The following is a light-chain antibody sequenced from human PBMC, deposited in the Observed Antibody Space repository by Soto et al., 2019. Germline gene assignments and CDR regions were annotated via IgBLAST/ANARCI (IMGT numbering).Light chain of an antibody. CDR2: DAS. CDR3: QQSYNTPLT. V-gene: IGKV1-39*01. Sequence: IAVTQSPSSLAASLGDRVTITCQASQTIGTYVNWYRQKSGAAPELLIYDASTLQSGVPSRFRGGASGTDFTLTISSLQLDDFATYYCQQSYNTPLTFGQGTKVEIK. J-gene: IGKJ1*01. CDR1: QTIGTY.